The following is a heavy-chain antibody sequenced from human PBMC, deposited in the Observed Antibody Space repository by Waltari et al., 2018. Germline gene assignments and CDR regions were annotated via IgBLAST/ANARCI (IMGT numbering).Heavy chain of an antibody. D-gene: IGHD3-16*01. Sequence: EVQLVESGGGLVQPGGSLRIYCAASGFTFGGYWMTWVRQAPGKGLEWVANIKADGSEQYYEDSVKGRFTISRDNARNSLYLQMNSLIADDTGVYYCARGSAYYVRVWDYWGQGTLVTVSS. CDR2: IKADGSEQ. V-gene: IGHV3-7*03. J-gene: IGHJ4*02. CDR1: GFTFGGYW. CDR3: ARGSAYYVRVWDY.